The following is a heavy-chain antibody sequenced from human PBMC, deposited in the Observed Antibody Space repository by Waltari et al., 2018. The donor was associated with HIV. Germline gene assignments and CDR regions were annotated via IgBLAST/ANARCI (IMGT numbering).Heavy chain of an antibody. D-gene: IGHD3-10*01. CDR2: INIDGSRI. Sequence: EVQLVQSGGGLIKPGGSLRLSCAASGFSVCSYWMHWVRQTPGKGLVWVSRINIDGSRIDYADSVRGRFTISRDSAKNTLSLQMNSLTEEDTAVYYCSRDTFGEYDYWGQGTLVTVSS. CDR3: SRDTFGEYDY. CDR1: GFSVCSYW. J-gene: IGHJ4*02. V-gene: IGHV3-74*01.